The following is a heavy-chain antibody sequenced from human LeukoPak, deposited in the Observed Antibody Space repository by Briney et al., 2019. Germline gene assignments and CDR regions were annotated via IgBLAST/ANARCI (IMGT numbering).Heavy chain of an antibody. CDR1: GYRFNSYW. CDR3: ARVLYDSSGYYVGAFDY. Sequence: EALKISWKGSGYRFNSYWIGWVGQMPGEGLEWMGIIYPGDSDTRYSPSFQGQVTISADKSISTAYLQWSSLKASDTAMYYCARVLYDSSGYYVGAFDYWGQGTLVTVSS. D-gene: IGHD3-22*01. V-gene: IGHV5-51*01. CDR2: IYPGDSDT. J-gene: IGHJ4*02.